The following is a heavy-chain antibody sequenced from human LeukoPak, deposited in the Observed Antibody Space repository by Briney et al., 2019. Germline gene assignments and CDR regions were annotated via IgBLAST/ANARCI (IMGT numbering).Heavy chain of an antibody. J-gene: IGHJ4*02. CDR2: ISGSGGST. CDR3: AKKKDPVIQYYFDY. V-gene: IGHV3-23*01. D-gene: IGHD3-16*02. CDR1: GLTFSSYA. Sequence: GGSLRLSCAASGLTFSSYAMSWVRQAPGKGLEWVSGISGSGGSTDYADSVKGRFTISRDNSKNTLYLQMNSLRAEDTAVYYCAKKKDPVIQYYFDYWGQGTLVTVSS.